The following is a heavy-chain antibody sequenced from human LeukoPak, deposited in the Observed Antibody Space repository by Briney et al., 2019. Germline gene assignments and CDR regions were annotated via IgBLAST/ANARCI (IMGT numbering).Heavy chain of an antibody. CDR3: ARGSPPSGYGYYFDY. V-gene: IGHV3-21*01. Sequence: GGSLRLSCAASGFTFSSYSMNWVRQAPGKGLEWVSSISSSSSYIYYADSVKGRFTISRDNAKNSLYLQMNSLRAEDTAVYYCARGSPPSGYGYYFDYWGRGTLVTVSS. J-gene: IGHJ4*02. D-gene: IGHD5-12*01. CDR2: ISSSSSYI. CDR1: GFTFSSYS.